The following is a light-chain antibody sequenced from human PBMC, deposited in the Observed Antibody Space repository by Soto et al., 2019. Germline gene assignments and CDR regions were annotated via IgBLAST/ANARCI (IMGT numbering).Light chain of an antibody. CDR1: SSDVGHNKY. CDR3: TSSTSDSLYV. V-gene: IGLV2-14*01. CDR2: KVS. J-gene: IGLJ1*01. Sequence: QSALTQPASVSGSPGQSITISCTGTSSDVGHNKYVSWYQQYPGKVPKLLINKVSNRPSGVSNRFSGSKSGKTASLTISGLLAEDEADYFCTSSTSDSLYVFGTGTKLTVL.